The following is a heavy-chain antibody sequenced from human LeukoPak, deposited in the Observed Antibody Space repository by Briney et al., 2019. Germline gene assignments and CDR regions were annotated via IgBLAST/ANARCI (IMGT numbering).Heavy chain of an antibody. V-gene: IGHV3-30-3*01. D-gene: IGHD6-13*01. J-gene: IGHJ6*02. Sequence: GRSLRLSCAASGFTFSSYALHWVRQAPGKGLEWVAVISYDGSSKYYADSVKGRFTISRDTSKNTLYLQMNSLRAEDTAVYYCAKGLIAAAEAYYGMDVWGQGTTVTVSS. CDR3: AKGLIAAAEAYYGMDV. CDR1: GFTFSSYA. CDR2: ISYDGSSK.